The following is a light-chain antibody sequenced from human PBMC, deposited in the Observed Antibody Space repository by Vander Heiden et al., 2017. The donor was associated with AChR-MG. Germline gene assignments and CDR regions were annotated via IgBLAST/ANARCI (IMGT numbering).Light chain of an antibody. CDR2: GAS. V-gene: IGKV3-20*01. CDR3: QQYANSLGT. J-gene: IGKJ1*01. CDR1: QSVSSH. Sequence: EILLTQYPGTLSLSPGERASLSCRASQSVSSHLAWYQQKSGQAPRLLISGASTRATCIPDRFSGSGSGTDFTLTISRLEPEDSAVYYCQQYANSLGTFGQGTKVEI.